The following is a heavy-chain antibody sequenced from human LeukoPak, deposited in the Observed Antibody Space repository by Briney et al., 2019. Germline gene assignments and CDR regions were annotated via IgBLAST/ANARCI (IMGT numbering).Heavy chain of an antibody. D-gene: IGHD3-3*01. CDR1: GGTFSSYA. CDR2: IIPIFGTA. V-gene: IGHV1-69*06. Sequence: SVKVSCKASGGTFSSYAISRVRQAPGQGLEWMGGIIPIFGTANYAQKFQGRVTITADKSTSTAYMELSSLRSEDTAVYYCARGGGYYTQYYYYYYMDVWGKGTTVTVSS. CDR3: ARGGGYYTQYYYYYYMDV. J-gene: IGHJ6*03.